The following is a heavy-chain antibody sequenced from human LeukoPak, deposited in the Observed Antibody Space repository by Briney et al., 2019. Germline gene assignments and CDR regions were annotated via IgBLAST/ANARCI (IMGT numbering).Heavy chain of an antibody. J-gene: IGHJ5*02. CDR3: ASETYDSSGYYMSWFDP. D-gene: IGHD3-22*01. V-gene: IGHV4-39*01. CDR2: IYYSGST. CDR1: GGSISSSSYY. Sequence: SETLSLTCTVSGGSISSSSYYWGWIRQPPGKGLEWIGSIYYSGSTYYNPSLKSRVTISVDTSKNQFSLKLSSVTAADTAVYYCASETYDSSGYYMSWFDPWGQGTLVTVSS.